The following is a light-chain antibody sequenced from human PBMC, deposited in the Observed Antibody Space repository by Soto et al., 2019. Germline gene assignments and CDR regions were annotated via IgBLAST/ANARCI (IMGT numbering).Light chain of an antibody. Sequence: QSALTQPPSASGTPGQRVTISCSGSTSNIGSNYVFWYQQLPGTAPKLLIYGNDQRPSGVPDRFSGSKSGTSASLAINGLRSEDEADYYCAAWDDSLSGSVFGGGTKLTVL. CDR2: GND. CDR1: TSNIGSNY. CDR3: AAWDDSLSGSV. V-gene: IGLV1-47*01. J-gene: IGLJ3*02.